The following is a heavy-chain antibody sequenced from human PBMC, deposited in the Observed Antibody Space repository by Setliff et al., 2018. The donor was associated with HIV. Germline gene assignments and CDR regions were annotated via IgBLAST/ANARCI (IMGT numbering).Heavy chain of an antibody. V-gene: IGHV4-34*01. J-gene: IGHJ3*01. D-gene: IGHD7-27*01. CDR3: ARGWGHDGFDF. Sequence: SETLSLTCAVYGRSFSGYYWNWIRQSPGKGLEWIGEINHGGGTNYNPSLKSRVTISIDTSKNQFSLNVSSVTAADTAVYYCARGWGHDGFDFWGQGTMVTVSS. CDR1: GRSFSGYY. CDR2: INHGGGT.